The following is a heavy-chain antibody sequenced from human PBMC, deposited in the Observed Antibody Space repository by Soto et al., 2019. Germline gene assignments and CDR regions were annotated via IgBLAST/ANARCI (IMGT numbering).Heavy chain of an antibody. D-gene: IGHD3-3*01. CDR1: GGSIISYY. Sequence: SSETLSVTCTVAGGSIISYYWSWIRQPPGKGLEWIGYIYYSGSTNYNPSLKSRVTISVDTSKNQFSLKLSSVTAADTAVYYCARNFGLPDYYFDYWGQGTLVTVSS. CDR3: ARNFGLPDYYFDY. J-gene: IGHJ4*02. CDR2: IYYSGST. V-gene: IGHV4-59*01.